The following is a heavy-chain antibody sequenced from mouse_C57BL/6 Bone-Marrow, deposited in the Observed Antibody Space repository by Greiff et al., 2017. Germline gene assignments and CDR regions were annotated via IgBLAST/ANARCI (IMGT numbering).Heavy chain of an antibody. Sequence: VQLQQSGAELARPGASVKLSCKASGYTFTSYGISWVKQRTGQGLEWIGEIYPRSGNTYYNEKFKGKATLTADKSSSTAYMELRSLTSEDSAVYFCAREFYYGNYGFAYWGQGTLVTVSA. CDR2: IYPRSGNT. J-gene: IGHJ3*01. V-gene: IGHV1-81*01. D-gene: IGHD2-1*01. CDR1: GYTFTSYG. CDR3: AREFYYGNYGFAY.